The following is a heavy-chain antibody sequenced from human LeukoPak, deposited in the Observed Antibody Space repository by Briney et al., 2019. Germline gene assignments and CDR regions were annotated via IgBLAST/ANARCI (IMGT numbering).Heavy chain of an antibody. D-gene: IGHD1-26*01. CDR3: ARDPGSGSYSDY. J-gene: IGHJ4*02. Sequence: ASVKVSCKASGGTFSSYAISWVRQAPGQGLEWMGGIIPIFGTTNYAQKFQGRVTMTRDMSTSTVYMELSSLRSEDTAVYYCARDPGSGSYSDYWGQGTLVTVSS. V-gene: IGHV1-69*05. CDR1: GGTFSSYA. CDR2: IIPIFGTT.